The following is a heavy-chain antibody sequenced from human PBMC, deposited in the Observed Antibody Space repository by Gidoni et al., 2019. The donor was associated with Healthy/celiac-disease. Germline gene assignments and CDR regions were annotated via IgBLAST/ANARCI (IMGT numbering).Heavy chain of an antibody. Sequence: EVQLVESGGGMVQPGRSLRLSCAASGFTFDDYAMHWVRQAPGKGLAWSSGITWNSGYIGYADSVKGRFTISRDNAKNSLYLQMNSLRFEDTALYYCAKEGDLYGYDPYYFDYWGQGTLVTVSS. V-gene: IGHV3-9*01. D-gene: IGHD2-21*02. CDR1: GFTFDDYA. CDR3: AKEGDLYGYDPYYFDY. J-gene: IGHJ4*02. CDR2: ITWNSGYI.